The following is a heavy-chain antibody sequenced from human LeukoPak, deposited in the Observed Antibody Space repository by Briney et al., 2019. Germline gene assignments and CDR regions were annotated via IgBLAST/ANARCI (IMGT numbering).Heavy chain of an antibody. CDR3: ARDDGQGGPFDY. Sequence: GGSLRLSCAVSGFTVSSNYMSWVRQAPGKGLEWVSVTHSDGSTYYADFVKGRFTISRDNSKNTLYLQMNSLRAEDTAVYYCARDDGQGGPFDYWGQGTLVTVSS. J-gene: IGHJ4*02. CDR2: THSDGST. V-gene: IGHV3-53*01. D-gene: IGHD3-16*01. CDR1: GFTVSSNY.